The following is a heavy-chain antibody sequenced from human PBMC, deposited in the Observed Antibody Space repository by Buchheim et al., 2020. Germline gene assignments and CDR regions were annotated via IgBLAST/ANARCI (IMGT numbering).Heavy chain of an antibody. CDR1: GGTFSSYT. D-gene: IGHD2-8*01. CDR2: IIPILGIA. J-gene: IGHJ5*02. Sequence: QVQLVQSGAEVKKPGSSVKVSCKASGGTFSSYTISWVRQAPGQGLEWMGRIIPILGIANYAQKFQGRVTMTRNTSISTAYMELSSLRSEDTAVYYCARADIVLMVYAITFDPWGQGTL. V-gene: IGHV1-69*02. CDR3: ARADIVLMVYAITFDP.